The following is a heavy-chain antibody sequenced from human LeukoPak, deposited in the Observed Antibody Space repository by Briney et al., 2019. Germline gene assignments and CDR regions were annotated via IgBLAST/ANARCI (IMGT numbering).Heavy chain of an antibody. Sequence: GGSLRLSCAASGFTFSSYSMNWVRQAPGKGLEWASSISSSSSYIYYADSVKGRFTISRDNAKNSLYLQMNSLRAEDTAVYYCARDLLDWAGPDYWGQGTLVTVSS. CDR2: ISSSSSYI. D-gene: IGHD2-15*01. V-gene: IGHV3-21*01. J-gene: IGHJ4*02. CDR1: GFTFSSYS. CDR3: ARDLLDWAGPDY.